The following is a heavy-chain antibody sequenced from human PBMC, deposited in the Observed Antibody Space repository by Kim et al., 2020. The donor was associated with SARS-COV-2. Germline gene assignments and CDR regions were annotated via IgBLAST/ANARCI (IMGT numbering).Heavy chain of an antibody. D-gene: IGHD6-6*01. CDR1: GFTFSDYY. Sequence: GGSLRPSCAASGFTFSDYYMSWIRQAPGKGLEWVSYISSSGSTIYYADSVKGRFTISRDNAKNSLYLQMNSLRAEDTAVYYCARDSSFLWVASSYYYYGMAVWGQGPPVTVSS. V-gene: IGHV3-11*04. CDR3: ARDSSFLWVASSYYYYGMAV. J-gene: IGHJ6*02. CDR2: ISSSGSTI.